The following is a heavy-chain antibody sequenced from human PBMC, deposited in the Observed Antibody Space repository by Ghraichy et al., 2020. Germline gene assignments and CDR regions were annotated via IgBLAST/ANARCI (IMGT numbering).Heavy chain of an antibody. CDR3: ARRGRGYSLHFYGLDI. CDR2: VYYNGNT. Sequence: SQTLSLTCTVSGGSIRSYYWSWIRHPPGKGLEWIGYVYYNGNTDYSPSLKSRATITVDTSKNQFSLRLTSVTAADTAVYYCARRGRGYSLHFYGLDIWGQGTPVTVSS. J-gene: IGHJ6*02. D-gene: IGHD5-18*01. CDR1: GGSIRSYY. V-gene: IGHV4-59*08.